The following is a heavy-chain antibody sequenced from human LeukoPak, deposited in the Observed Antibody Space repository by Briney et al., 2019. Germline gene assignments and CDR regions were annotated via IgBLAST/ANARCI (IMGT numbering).Heavy chain of an antibody. Sequence: SVKVSCKASGGTFSSYAISWVRQPPGQGLEWMGGIIPIFGTANYAQKFQGRVTITTDESTSTAYMELSSLRSEDTAVYYCARGGDSSGYYYEGDYFDYWGQGTLVTVSS. J-gene: IGHJ4*02. CDR3: ARGGDSSGYYYEGDYFDY. V-gene: IGHV1-69*05. CDR1: GGTFSSYA. CDR2: IIPIFGTA. D-gene: IGHD3-22*01.